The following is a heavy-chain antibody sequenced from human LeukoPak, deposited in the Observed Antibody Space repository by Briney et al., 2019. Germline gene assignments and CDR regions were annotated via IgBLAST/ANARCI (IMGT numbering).Heavy chain of an antibody. J-gene: IGHJ6*02. CDR1: GFTFSGYT. Sequence: PGGALRLSCAASGFTFSGYTMNWVRQAPGKGLEWVSSISSSSSYIYYADSVKGRFTISRDNAKNSLYLQMNSLRAEDTAVYYCARDPGYYGSGSYMGDVWGQGTTVTVSS. CDR3: ARDPGYYGSGSYMGDV. V-gene: IGHV3-21*01. D-gene: IGHD3-10*01. CDR2: ISSSSSYI.